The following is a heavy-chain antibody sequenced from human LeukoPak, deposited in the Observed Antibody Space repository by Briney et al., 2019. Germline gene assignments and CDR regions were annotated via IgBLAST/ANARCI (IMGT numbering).Heavy chain of an antibody. CDR3: TRRKGQLSPFDY. CDR2: IYHTGST. CDR1: GYSISSNHY. J-gene: IGHJ4*02. Sequence: PSETLSLTWPLPGYSISSNHYWDWIRQPPGKGLEWIGIIYHTGSTYYNPSLKSRVTLSIDTSKNQFSLKVTSVTAADTAVYFCTRRKGQLSPFDYWGQGTLVTVSS. V-gene: IGHV4-38-2*01. D-gene: IGHD6-13*01.